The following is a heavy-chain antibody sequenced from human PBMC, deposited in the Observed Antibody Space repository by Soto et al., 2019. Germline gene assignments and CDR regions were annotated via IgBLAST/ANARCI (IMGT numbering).Heavy chain of an antibody. CDR3: ARGITIFGVVEDYYMDV. D-gene: IGHD3-3*01. Sequence: PGGSLRLSCAASGFTFSSYGMHWVRQAPGKGLEWVAVIWYDGSDIYYTDSVKGRFAISRDNSKNTLYLQMNSLRAEDTAVYYCARGITIFGVVEDYYMDVWGKGTTVTVSS. J-gene: IGHJ6*03. V-gene: IGHV3-33*01. CDR1: GFTFSSYG. CDR2: IWYDGSDI.